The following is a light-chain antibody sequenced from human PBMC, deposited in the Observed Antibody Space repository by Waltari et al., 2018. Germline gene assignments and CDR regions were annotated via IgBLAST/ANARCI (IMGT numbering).Light chain of an antibody. V-gene: IGKV1-12*01. CDR1: QGISHW. J-gene: IGKJ2*01. CDR3: QHTNSFPFT. CDR2: TAS. Sequence: DIQMTQSPSSVSASVGDRVAITCRASQGISHWLAWYQQKPGKAPELLLYTASTLQSGVPSRFSGSGSGTDFTLTISSLQPEDIATYYCQHTNSFPFTFGQGTKLELK.